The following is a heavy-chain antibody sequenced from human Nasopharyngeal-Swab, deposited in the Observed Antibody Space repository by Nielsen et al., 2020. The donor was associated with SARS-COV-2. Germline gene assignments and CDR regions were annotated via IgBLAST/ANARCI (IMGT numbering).Heavy chain of an antibody. D-gene: IGHD2-8*02. J-gene: IGHJ4*02. Sequence: VRQAPGKGLEYLPAVSGDGVTTHYADSLKGRFTISRDNSKNTVYLQLGSLTAEDMAVYFCARGTPGIPGVDYWGQGTLVTVSS. V-gene: IGHV3-64*02. CDR2: VSGDGVTT. CDR3: ARGTPGIPGVDY.